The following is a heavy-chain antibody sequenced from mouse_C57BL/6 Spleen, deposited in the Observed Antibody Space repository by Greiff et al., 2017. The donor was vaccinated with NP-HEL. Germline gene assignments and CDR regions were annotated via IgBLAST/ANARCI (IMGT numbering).Heavy chain of an antibody. J-gene: IGHJ2*01. V-gene: IGHV1-66*01. CDR3: ARGSSGTEYYFDY. Sequence: QVQLQQSGPELVKPGASVKISCKASGYSFTSYYIHWVKQRPGQGLEWIGVINPGSGGTNYNEKFKGKATLTADKSSSTAYMQLSSLTSEDAAVYFCARGSSGTEYYFDYWGQGTTLTVSS. D-gene: IGHD4-1*01. CDR1: GYSFTSYY. CDR2: INPGSGGT.